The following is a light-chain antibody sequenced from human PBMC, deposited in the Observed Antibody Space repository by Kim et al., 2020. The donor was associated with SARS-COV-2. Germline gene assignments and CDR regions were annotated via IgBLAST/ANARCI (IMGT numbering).Light chain of an antibody. CDR2: DVS. V-gene: IGLV2-11*01. J-gene: IGLJ3*02. CDR3: CSYAGTYTWV. Sequence: AVTIACTGTGGDVGCYDYVSWYQQNPGKAPKLMIYDVSKRPSGVPDRFSGSKSGNTASLTISGLQAEDEADYYCCSYAGTYTWVFGGGTQLTVL. CDR1: GGDVGCYDY.